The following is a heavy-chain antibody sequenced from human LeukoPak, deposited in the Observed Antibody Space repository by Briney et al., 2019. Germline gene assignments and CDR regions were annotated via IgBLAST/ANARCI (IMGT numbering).Heavy chain of an antibody. CDR1: GGSFSGYY. CDR2: INHSGST. Sequence: SETLSLTCAVYGGSFSGYYWSWIRQPPGKGLEWIGEINHSGSTNYNPSLKRRVTISVDTSKNQFSLKLSSVTAADTAVYYCARVRVDGIYYDFWSGYYPRVFDYWGQGTLVTVSS. V-gene: IGHV4-34*01. CDR3: ARVRVDGIYYDFWSGYYPRVFDY. J-gene: IGHJ4*02. D-gene: IGHD3-3*01.